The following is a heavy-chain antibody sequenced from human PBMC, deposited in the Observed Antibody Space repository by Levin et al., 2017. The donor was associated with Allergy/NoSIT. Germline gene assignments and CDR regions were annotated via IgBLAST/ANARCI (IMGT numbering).Heavy chain of an antibody. CDR1: GLTFSSYG. CDR3: ASSPGVAEASDY. J-gene: IGHJ4*02. V-gene: IGHV3-23*01. Sequence: ASVKVSCAVSGLTFSSYGMSWVRQAPGKGLEWVSAISCCDDKTYYADSVRGRFTISRDNSKKMLWLHMTSLRAEDTAMYFCASSPGVAEASDYWGQGTLVTVSS. D-gene: IGHD6-19*01. CDR2: ISCCDDKT.